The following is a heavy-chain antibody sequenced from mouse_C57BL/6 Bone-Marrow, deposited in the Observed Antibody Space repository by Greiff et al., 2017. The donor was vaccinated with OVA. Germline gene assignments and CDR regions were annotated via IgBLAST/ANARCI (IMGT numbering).Heavy chain of an antibody. D-gene: IGHD1-1*01. CDR3: ARLLLRRGYFDY. J-gene: IGHJ2*01. V-gene: IGHV1-64*01. CDR1: GYTFTSYW. Sequence: VKLQQPGAELVKPGASVKLSCKASGYTFTSYWMHWVKQRPGQGLEWIGMIHPNSGSTNYNEKFKSKATLTVDKSSSTAYMQLSSLTSEDSAVYYCARLLLRRGYFDYWGQGTTLTVSS. CDR2: IHPNSGST.